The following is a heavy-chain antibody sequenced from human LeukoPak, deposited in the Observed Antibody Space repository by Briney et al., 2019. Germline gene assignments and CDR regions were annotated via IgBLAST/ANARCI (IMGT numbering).Heavy chain of an antibody. CDR1: GYSISSGYY. J-gene: IGHJ6*03. V-gene: IGHV4-34*01. Sequence: PSETLSLTCAVSGYSISSGYYWSWIRPPPGKGLEWFGEINHSGSTNYNPSLKSRVTISVDTSKNQFSLKLSSVTAADTAVYYCAGGLPNRGYNYYYYYYYMDVWGKGTTVTVSS. D-gene: IGHD5-24*01. CDR2: INHSGST. CDR3: AGGLPNRGYNYYYYYYYMDV.